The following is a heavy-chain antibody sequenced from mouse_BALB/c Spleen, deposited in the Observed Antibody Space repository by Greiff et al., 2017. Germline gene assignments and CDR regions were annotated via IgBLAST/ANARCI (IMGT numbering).Heavy chain of an antibody. CDR2: INPSTGYT. V-gene: IGHV1-7*01. J-gene: IGHJ4*01. CDR3: ARAYYGNLDY. CDR1: GYTFTSYW. Sequence: QVQLQQSGAELAKPGASVKMSCKASGYTFTSYWMHWVKQRPGQGLEWIGYINPSTGYTEYNQKFKDKATLTADKSSSTAYMQLSSLTSEDSAVYYCARAYYGNLDYWGQGTSVTVSS. D-gene: IGHD2-10*01.